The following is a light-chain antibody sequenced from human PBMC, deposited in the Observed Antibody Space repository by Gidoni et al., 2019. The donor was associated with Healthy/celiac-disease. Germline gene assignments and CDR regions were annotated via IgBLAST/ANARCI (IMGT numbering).Light chain of an antibody. CDR1: SSDVGSYNL. CDR3: CSYAGSSLV. V-gene: IGLV2-23*01. CDR2: EGS. Sequence: SALTQPASVSESPGQSITISCTGTSSDVGSYNLVSWYQQHPGKAPKLMIYEGSKRPSGVSNRFSGSKSGNTASLTISGLQAEDEADYYCCSYAGSSLVFGGGTKLTVL. J-gene: IGLJ2*01.